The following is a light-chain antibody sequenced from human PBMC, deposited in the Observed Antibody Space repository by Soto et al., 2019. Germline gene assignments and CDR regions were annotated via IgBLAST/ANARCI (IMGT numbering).Light chain of an antibody. CDR3: SSYTTSNTRQIV. Sequence: QSVLTQPASVSGSPGQSITLSCTGTSSDVGGYNYVSWYQHHPGKAPKLMIYDVSNRPSGVSNRFSGSKSGNTASLTISGLQPEDEADYYCSSYTTSNTRQIVLGTGTKVTVL. CDR1: SSDVGGYNY. V-gene: IGLV2-14*03. J-gene: IGLJ1*01. CDR2: DVS.